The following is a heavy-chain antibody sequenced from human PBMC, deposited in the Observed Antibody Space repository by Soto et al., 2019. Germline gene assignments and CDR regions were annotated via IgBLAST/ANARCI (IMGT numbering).Heavy chain of an antibody. J-gene: IGHJ3*01. V-gene: IGHV3-21*01. Sequence: GGSLRLSCAASGFTFSSYSMNWVRQAPGKGLEWVSSISSSSSYIYYADSVKGRFTISRDNAKNSLYLQMNSLRAEDRAVYYCARDDLLYSSSDDFDVWGQGTMVTVSS. CDR2: ISSSSSYI. D-gene: IGHD6-6*01. CDR1: GFTFSSYS. CDR3: ARDDLLYSSSDDFDV.